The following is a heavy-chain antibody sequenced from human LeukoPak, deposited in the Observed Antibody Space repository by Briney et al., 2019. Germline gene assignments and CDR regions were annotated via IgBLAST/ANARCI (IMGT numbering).Heavy chain of an antibody. J-gene: IGHJ3*02. CDR2: TYWDDDK. Sequence: SGPTLLKPTPTLTLTCTFSGFSLRTRGVGVGWIRQPPGKALEWLSLTYWDDDKRYSPSLKSRLTITKDTSKNQVVLTMTNMDPVDTATYYCAHTSGTWGAFDIWGQGTMVTVSS. D-gene: IGHD2-15*01. CDR3: AHTSGTWGAFDI. V-gene: IGHV2-5*02. CDR1: GFSLRTRGVG.